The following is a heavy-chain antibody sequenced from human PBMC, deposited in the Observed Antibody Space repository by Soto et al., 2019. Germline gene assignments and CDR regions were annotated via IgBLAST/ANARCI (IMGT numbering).Heavy chain of an antibody. CDR1: GASLYSDAYY. V-gene: IGHV4-31*03. CDR2: IYYSGAT. CDR3: ARAGRRGDVFDI. J-gene: IGHJ3*02. Sequence: SETLSLTCTVSGASLYSDAYYWSWIRQHPGKGLEWIGYIYYSGATYYNPSLESRVTISLDTPKNYFSLKLSSVSAADTAFYYCARAGRRGDVFDIWGQGTVVTVSS. D-gene: IGHD1-1*01.